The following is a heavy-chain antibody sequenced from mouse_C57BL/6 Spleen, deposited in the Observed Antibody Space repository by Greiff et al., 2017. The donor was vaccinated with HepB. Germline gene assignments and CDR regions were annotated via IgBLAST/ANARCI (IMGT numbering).Heavy chain of an antibody. J-gene: IGHJ2*01. V-gene: IGHV1-69*01. CDR3: ARNGRFDY. D-gene: IGHD1-1*02. CDR1: GYTFTSYW. Sequence: QVQLKQPGAELVMPGASVKLSCKASGYTFTSYWMHWVKQRPGQGLEWIGEIDPSDSYTNYNQKFKGKSTLTVDKSSSTAYMQLSSLTSEDSAVYYCARNGRFDYWGQGTTLTVSS. CDR2: IDPSDSYT.